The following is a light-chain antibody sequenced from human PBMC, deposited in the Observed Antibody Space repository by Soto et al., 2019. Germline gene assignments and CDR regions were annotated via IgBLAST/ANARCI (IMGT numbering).Light chain of an antibody. V-gene: IGKV1-5*01. CDR3: QQYNGYSTWT. J-gene: IGKJ1*01. Sequence: DVQMTQSPSTLSASVGDRVTITCRASQSISKWLVWYQQKPGTAPKVLIFDASILASGVPSRFSGSGYGTEFTLTISSLQPDDFATYYCQQYNGYSTWTFGQGGKA. CDR2: DAS. CDR1: QSISKW.